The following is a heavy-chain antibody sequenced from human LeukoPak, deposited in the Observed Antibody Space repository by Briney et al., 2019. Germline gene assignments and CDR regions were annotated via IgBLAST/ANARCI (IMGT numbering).Heavy chain of an antibody. Sequence: SETLSLTCTVSGYSISSGYYWGWIRQPPGKGLEWIGSIYHSGSTYYNPSLKSRVTISVDTSKNQFSLKPSSVTAADTAVYYCAREPGYQLQRGSHWFDPWGQGTLVTVSS. V-gene: IGHV4-38-2*02. J-gene: IGHJ5*02. CDR2: IYHSGST. CDR1: GYSISSGYY. CDR3: AREPGYQLQRGSHWFDP. D-gene: IGHD2-2*01.